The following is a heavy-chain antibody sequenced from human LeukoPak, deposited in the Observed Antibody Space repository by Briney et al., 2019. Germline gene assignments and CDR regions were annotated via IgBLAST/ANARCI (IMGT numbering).Heavy chain of an antibody. D-gene: IGHD6-19*01. J-gene: IGHJ4*02. Sequence: PSQTLSLTCTVSGGSISSGDYYWSWIRQPPGKGLEWIGYIYYSGSTYYNPSLKSRVTISVDTSKNQFSLKLSSVTAAGTAVYYCARGGFQWLALDYWGQGTLVTVSS. CDR2: IYYSGST. CDR1: GGSISSGDYY. V-gene: IGHV4-30-4*08. CDR3: ARGGFQWLALDY.